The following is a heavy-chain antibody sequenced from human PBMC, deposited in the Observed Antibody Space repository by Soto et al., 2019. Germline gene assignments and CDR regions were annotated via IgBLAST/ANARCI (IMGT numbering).Heavy chain of an antibody. CDR3: ARGQVFTMVRGVIKNWFDP. V-gene: IGHV4-34*01. J-gene: IGHJ5*02. CDR2: INHSGST. Sequence: SETLSLTCAVYGVSFSGYYWSWIRQPPGKGLEWIGEINHSGSTNYNPSLKSRVTISVDTSKNQFSLKLSSVTAADTAVYYCARGQVFTMVRGVIKNWFDPWGQGTLVTVSS. D-gene: IGHD3-10*01. CDR1: GVSFSGYY.